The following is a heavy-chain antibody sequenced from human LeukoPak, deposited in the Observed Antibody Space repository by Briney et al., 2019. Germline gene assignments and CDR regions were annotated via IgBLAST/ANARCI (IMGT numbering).Heavy chain of an antibody. CDR2: ILTCGRA. CDR3: ARHSPSGWYFFDF. V-gene: IGHV4-4*07. CDR1: SDSISTYD. J-gene: IGHJ4*02. D-gene: IGHD6-19*01. Sequence: PETLSLTCSVSSDSISTYDWSWLRQPAGKGLEWRGHILTCGRATYNSSLKSRLTMSVDNSQHQVSLKLISITAADTAIYYCARHSPSGWYFFDFWGRGTLVTVSS.